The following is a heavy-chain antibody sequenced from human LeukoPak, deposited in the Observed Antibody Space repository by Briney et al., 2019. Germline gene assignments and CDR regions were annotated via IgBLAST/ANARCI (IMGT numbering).Heavy chain of an antibody. V-gene: IGHV4-59*01. CDR2: ISYSGST. Sequence: SETLSLTCTVSGGSISSYYWSWIGQPPGKGLEWIGYISYSGSTNYNPSLKSRVTISVDTSKNQFSLKLSSVTAADTAVYYCAKGGKGFPLGLRFDSWGQWTLVSVSS. CDR3: AKGGKGFPLGLRFDS. CDR1: GGSISSYY. D-gene: IGHD2-21*01. J-gene: IGHJ4*02.